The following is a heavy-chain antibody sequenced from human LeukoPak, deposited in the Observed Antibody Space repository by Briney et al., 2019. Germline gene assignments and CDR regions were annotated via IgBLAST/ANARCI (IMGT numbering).Heavy chain of an antibody. V-gene: IGHV3-74*03. CDR1: GFTFRNHW. CDR2: ISSDGSST. J-gene: IGHJ4*02. CDR3: ARDQRVTGRPDIDY. Sequence: GGSLRLSCAASGFTFRNHWMHWVRQTPGKGLVWVSRISSDGSSTTYADSVKGRFTITRDNAKNTLYLQMNNLRAEDTAMYYCARDQRVTGRPDIDYWGQGTLVIVSS. D-gene: IGHD6-6*01.